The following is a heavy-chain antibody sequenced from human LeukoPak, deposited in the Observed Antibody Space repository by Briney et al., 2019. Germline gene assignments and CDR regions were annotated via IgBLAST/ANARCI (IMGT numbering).Heavy chain of an antibody. Sequence: SETLSLTCTVSGGSISSYYWSWIRQPPGKGLEWIGYIYYSGSTNYDPSLKSRVTISVDTSKSQFSLKLSSATAADTAVYYCARATYDYVWGSYRRAYFDYWGQGTLVTVSS. D-gene: IGHD3-16*02. CDR3: ARATYDYVWGSYRRAYFDY. V-gene: IGHV4-59*01. CDR2: IYYSGST. CDR1: GGSISSYY. J-gene: IGHJ4*02.